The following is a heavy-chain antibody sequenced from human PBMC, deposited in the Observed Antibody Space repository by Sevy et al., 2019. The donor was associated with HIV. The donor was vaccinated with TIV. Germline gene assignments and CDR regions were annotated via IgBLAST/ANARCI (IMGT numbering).Heavy chain of an antibody. J-gene: IGHJ4*02. CDR1: GFILSRYG. Sequence: GGSLRLSCTASGFILSRYGMHGVRQAPGKGLEWVAGIWYDGSNKYYADSVKGRFTISRDNSKNTLTLQMNSLRAEDTAVYYCARESSSDWYLDYWGQGTLVTVSS. V-gene: IGHV3-33*01. D-gene: IGHD2-2*01. CDR3: ARESSSDWYLDY. CDR2: IWYDGSNK.